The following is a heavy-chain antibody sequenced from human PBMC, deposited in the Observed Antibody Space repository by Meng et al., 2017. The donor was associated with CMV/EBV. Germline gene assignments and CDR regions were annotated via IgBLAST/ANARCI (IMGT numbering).Heavy chain of an antibody. D-gene: IGHD6-13*01. V-gene: IGHV4-34*01. CDR1: GGSFSGYY. Sequence: GSLRLSCAVYGGSFSGYYWSWIRQPPGKGLEWIGEINHSGSTNYNPSLKSRVTISVDTPKNQFSLKLSSVTAADTAVYYCARIGIAAAPDVWGQGTTVTVSS. CDR3: ARIGIAAAPDV. J-gene: IGHJ6*02. CDR2: INHSGST.